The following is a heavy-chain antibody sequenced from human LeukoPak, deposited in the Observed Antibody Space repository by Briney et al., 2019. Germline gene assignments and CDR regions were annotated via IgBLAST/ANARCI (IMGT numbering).Heavy chain of an antibody. CDR2: ISYDGSNK. V-gene: IGHV3-30-3*02. D-gene: IGHD2-15*01. CDR1: GFTFSSYA. Sequence: GGSLRLSCAASGFTFSSYAMHWVRQAPGKGLEWVAVISYDGSNKYYADSVKGRFTISRDNSKNTLYLQMNSLRAEDTAVYYCAKPKGIGPATAIDYWGQGTLVTVSS. CDR3: AKPKGIGPATAIDY. J-gene: IGHJ4*02.